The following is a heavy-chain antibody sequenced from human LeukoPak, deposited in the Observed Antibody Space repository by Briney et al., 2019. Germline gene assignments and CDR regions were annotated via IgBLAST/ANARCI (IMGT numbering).Heavy chain of an antibody. CDR1: SGSISSSSYY. Sequence: SETLSLTCTVSSGSISSSSYYWGWLRQPPGRGLEWIGSIYYSGSTYYNPSLKRRVTISVDPSKTQFSLKLSSVAAADTAVYYCARSFGVVIWGHRFYWFDPWGQGPLVTVSS. J-gene: IGHJ5*02. CDR3: ARSFGVVIWGHRFYWFDP. CDR2: IYYSGST. D-gene: IGHD3-3*01. V-gene: IGHV4-39*07.